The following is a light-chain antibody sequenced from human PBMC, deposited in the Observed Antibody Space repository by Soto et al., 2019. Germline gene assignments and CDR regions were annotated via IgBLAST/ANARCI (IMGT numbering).Light chain of an antibody. V-gene: IGKV1-39*01. CDR3: QQSYSNPT. Sequence: DVQLTQSPSSLSVFVGDSVTVTCRASQNIITYLHWYHQKPGEAPTLLINAASTLQSGAPSRFSGSGSGTDFTLTINSLQPEDVGTYYCQQSYSNPTFGQGTTVEIK. J-gene: IGKJ1*01. CDR2: AAS. CDR1: QNIITY.